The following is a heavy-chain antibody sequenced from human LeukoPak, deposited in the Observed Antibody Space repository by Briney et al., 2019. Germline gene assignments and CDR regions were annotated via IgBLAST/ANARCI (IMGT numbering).Heavy chain of an antibody. J-gene: IGHJ4*02. V-gene: IGHV3-7*01. D-gene: IGHD3-22*01. CDR2: IKSDGTDK. CDR1: GFTFSSHW. Sequence: GGSLRLSCAASGFTFSSHWMSWVRQAPGKGLQWVANIKSDGTDKYYVDSVKRRFTISRDNAKNSLYLQMNSLRVEDTAVYYCARISGYYPPFSNLDCWGQGTLVTVSS. CDR3: ARISGYYPPFSNLDC.